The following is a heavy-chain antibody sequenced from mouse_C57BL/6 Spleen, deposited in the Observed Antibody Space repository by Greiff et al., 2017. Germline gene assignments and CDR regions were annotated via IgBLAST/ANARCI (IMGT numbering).Heavy chain of an antibody. CDR1: GFNIKDYY. D-gene: IGHD1-1*01. CDR3: ARGYYYGSRESWFAY. J-gene: IGHJ3*01. Sequence: VQLQQSGAELVKPGASVKLSCTASGFNIKDYYMHWVKQRTEQGLEWIGRIDPEDGETKYAPEFQGKATITADTSSNTAYLQLSSLTSEDTAVYYCARGYYYGSRESWFAYWGQGTLVTVSA. V-gene: IGHV14-2*01. CDR2: IDPEDGET.